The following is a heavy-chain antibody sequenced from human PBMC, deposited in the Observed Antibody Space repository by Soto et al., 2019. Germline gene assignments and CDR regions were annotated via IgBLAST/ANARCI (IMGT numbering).Heavy chain of an antibody. CDR3: VRAVGGVSHLDH. J-gene: IGHJ4*02. V-gene: IGHV3-74*01. CDR2: VHRYGGGP. D-gene: IGHD2-8*02. Sequence: GGSLRLSCAASGFIFSDYWIHWVRQAPGKGLVWVARVHRYGGGPKYAASVKGRFTISRDNSDNKVFLQMNDLTSEDTAVYFCVRAVGGVSHLDHWGLGTLVTVSS. CDR1: GFIFSDYW.